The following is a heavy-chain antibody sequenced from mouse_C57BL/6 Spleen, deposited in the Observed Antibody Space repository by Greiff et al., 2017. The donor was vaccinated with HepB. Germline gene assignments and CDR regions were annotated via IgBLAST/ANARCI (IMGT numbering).Heavy chain of an antibody. CDR3: ARGSYYYGSNYGYFDV. V-gene: IGHV1-82*01. J-gene: IGHJ1*03. CDR2: IYPGDGDT. Sequence: QVQLQQSGPELVKPGASVKISCKASGYAFSSSWMNWVKQRPGKGLEWIGRIYPGDGDTNYNGKFKGKATLTADKSSSTAYMQSSSLTSEDSAVYFCARGSYYYGSNYGYFDVWGTGTTVTVSS. CDR1: GYAFSSSW. D-gene: IGHD1-1*01.